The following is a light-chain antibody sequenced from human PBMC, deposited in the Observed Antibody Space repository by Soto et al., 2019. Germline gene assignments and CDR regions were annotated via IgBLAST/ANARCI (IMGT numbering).Light chain of an antibody. V-gene: IGLV1-44*01. J-gene: IGLJ1*01. CDR1: SSNIGSST. CDR3: AAWDEALNGHV. CDR2: RSD. Sequence: QSVLTQPPSASGTPGQRVTISCSGRSSNIGSSTVHWFQQLPGTAPKLLIHRSDQRPSGVPDRFSGSKSGTPASLAISGLQSEDEADYYCAAWDEALNGHVFGTGTKVTVL.